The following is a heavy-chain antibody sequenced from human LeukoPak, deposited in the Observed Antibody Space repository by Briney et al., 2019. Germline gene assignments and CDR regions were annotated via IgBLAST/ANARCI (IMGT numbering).Heavy chain of an antibody. D-gene: IGHD6-19*01. CDR2: IKQDGYEK. CDR3: AKVRAPSGWFNSDY. Sequence: PGGSLRLSCAASGFTFSDYWMSWVRQTPEKGLEWVANIKQDGYEKYYVDSVKGRFTISRDNSKNTLYLQMNSLRVEDTAAYYCAKVRAPSGWFNSDYWGQGTLVTVSS. J-gene: IGHJ4*02. V-gene: IGHV3-7*03. CDR1: GFTFSDYW.